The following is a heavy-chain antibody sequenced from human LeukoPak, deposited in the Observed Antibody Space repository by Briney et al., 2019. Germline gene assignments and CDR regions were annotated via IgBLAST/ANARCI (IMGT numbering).Heavy chain of an antibody. J-gene: IGHJ3*02. CDR2: INSDESYI. D-gene: IGHD3-16*02. V-gene: IGHV3-74*01. Sequence: PGGSLRLSCAASGFTFSNYWMHWVRQAPGKGLVWVSRINSDESYIAYADSVKGRFTISRDNAKNTLYLQMNSLRAEDTAVYYCAREVEVIGLRALDIWGQGTMVTVSS. CDR3: AREVEVIGLRALDI. CDR1: GFTFSNYW.